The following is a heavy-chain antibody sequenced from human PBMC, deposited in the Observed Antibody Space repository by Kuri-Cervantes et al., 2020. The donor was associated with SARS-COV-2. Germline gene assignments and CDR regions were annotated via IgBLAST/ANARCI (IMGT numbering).Heavy chain of an antibody. Sequence: SVKVSCKASGGTFSSYAISWVRQAPGQGLEWMGGITPIFGIANYAQKFQGRVTITADESTSTAYMELSSLRSEDTAVYYCARPPEEGAVTTWGNDYWGQGTLVTVSS. CDR3: ARPPEEGAVTTWGNDY. CDR2: ITPIFGIA. CDR1: GGTFSSYA. J-gene: IGHJ4*02. D-gene: IGHD4-17*01. V-gene: IGHV1-69*13.